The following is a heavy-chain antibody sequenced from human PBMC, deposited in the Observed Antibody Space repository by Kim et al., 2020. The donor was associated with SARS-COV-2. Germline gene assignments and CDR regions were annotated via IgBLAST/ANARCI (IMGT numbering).Heavy chain of an antibody. Sequence: SETLSLTCTVSGGSISSYYWSWIRQPPGKGLEWIGYIYYSGSTNYNPSLKSRVTISVDTSKNQFSLKLSSVTAADTAVYYCARDSRGLDAFDIWGQGTMVTVSS. CDR2: IYYSGST. CDR3: ARDSRGLDAFDI. J-gene: IGHJ3*02. CDR1: GGSISSYY. V-gene: IGHV4-59*13.